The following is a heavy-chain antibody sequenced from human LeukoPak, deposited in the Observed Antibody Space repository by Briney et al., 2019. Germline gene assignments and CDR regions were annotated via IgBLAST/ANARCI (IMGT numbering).Heavy chain of an antibody. D-gene: IGHD2-21*01. CDR2: ISSSSNII. CDR1: GFTFSTYG. CDR3: VRDRAYSFDY. Sequence: GGSLRLSCAGSGFTFSTYGMHWVRQAPGKGLEWVSHIYISSSSNIISYADSVKGRFTISRDNAQNSLYLQMNGLRDEDTAVYYCVRDRAYSFDYWGQGILVTVSS. V-gene: IGHV3-48*02. J-gene: IGHJ4*02.